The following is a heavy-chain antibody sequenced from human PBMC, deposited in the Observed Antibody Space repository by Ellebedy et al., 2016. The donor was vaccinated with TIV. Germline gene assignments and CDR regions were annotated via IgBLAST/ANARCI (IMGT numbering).Heavy chain of an antibody. CDR3: ARIDPWQPIND. J-gene: IGHJ4*02. Sequence: MPSATLSLTCSVSGGSVSSTRDYWAWIRKHPGKGLEWIGSVYYSGSPYYNTSFKSRVTLSADPSKNHFSLNLRTVTAADTAVYYCARIDPWQPINDWGQGILVTVSS. CDR1: GGSVSSTRDY. V-gene: IGHV4-39*02. D-gene: IGHD2-21*01. CDR2: VYYSGSP.